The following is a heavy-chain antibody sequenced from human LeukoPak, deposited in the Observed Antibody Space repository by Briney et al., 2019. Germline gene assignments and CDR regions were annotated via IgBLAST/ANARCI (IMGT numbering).Heavy chain of an antibody. D-gene: IGHD3-22*01. CDR2: MNQDGSEK. J-gene: IGHJ4*02. Sequence: GGSLRLSCAASGFTFSGYGMHWVRQAPGKGLEWVANMNQDGSEKSYVDSVKGRFTISRDNAKKSVYLQMNSLRAEDTAVYYCTRDSGYCRFDYWGQGTLVTVSA. CDR3: TRDSGYCRFDY. V-gene: IGHV3-7*01. CDR1: GFTFSGYG.